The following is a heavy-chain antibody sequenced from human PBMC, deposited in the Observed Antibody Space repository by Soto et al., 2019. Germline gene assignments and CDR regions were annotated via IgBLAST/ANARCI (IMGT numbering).Heavy chain of an antibody. V-gene: IGHV2-5*02. Sequence: QITLKESGPTLVKPTQSLTLTCSFSGFSLTTTGVGVGWIRQPPGKALEWLALIYWDNDKQYSPSLKGRLRITKDTSKNQVVLTMTNMDPVDTATYFCVHSPTFNSNLPLTTRFDSWGQGTRVTFSS. J-gene: IGHJ5*01. CDR3: VHSPTFNSNLPLTTRFDS. CDR2: IYWDNDK. D-gene: IGHD1-1*01. CDR1: GFSLTTTGVG.